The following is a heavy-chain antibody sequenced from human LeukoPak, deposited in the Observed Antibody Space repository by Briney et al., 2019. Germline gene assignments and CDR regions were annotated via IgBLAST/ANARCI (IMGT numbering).Heavy chain of an antibody. J-gene: IGHJ4*02. CDR2: TSHSGSP. CDR3: ARDSIAGYSLSW. CDR1: GGFIINGKW. Sequence: SSGTLSLTCGVSGGFIINGKWWSWVRQPPGKGLEWIGETSHSGSPNYNPSLKGRLTISVDTAKNQFSLKLSSVTAADTAVYYCARDSIAGYSLSWWGQGTLVTVSS. D-gene: IGHD3-9*01. V-gene: IGHV4-4*02.